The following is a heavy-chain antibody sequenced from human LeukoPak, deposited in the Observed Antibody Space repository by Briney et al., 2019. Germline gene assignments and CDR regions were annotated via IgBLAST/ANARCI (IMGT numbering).Heavy chain of an antibody. D-gene: IGHD5-18*01. CDR2: ISAYNGNT. Sequence: GASVKVSCKASGGTFSSYAISWVRQAPGQGLEWMGWISAYNGNTNYAQKLQGRVTMTTDTSTSTAYMELRSLRSDDTAVYCCAREGRGRLPQDVWGQGTTVTVSS. J-gene: IGHJ6*02. CDR3: AREGRGRLPQDV. CDR1: GGTFSSYA. V-gene: IGHV1-18*01.